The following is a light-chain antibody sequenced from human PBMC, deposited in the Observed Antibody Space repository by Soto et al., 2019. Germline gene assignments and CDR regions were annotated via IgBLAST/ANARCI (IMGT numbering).Light chain of an antibody. CDR1: QSLSSN. CDR2: GAS. J-gene: IGKJ1*01. CDR3: QQYNNWPTWT. Sequence: EVVMTQSAATLSVSPGERATLSCGASQSLSSNLAWYQQKPGQAPRLLIYGASTRATGIPARFSGSGSGTEFTPTISSLQSEDFAVYYGQQYNNWPTWTFGQGTKVDIK. V-gene: IGKV3-15*01.